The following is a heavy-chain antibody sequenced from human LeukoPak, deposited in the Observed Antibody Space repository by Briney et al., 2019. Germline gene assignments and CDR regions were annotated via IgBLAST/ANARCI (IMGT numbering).Heavy chain of an antibody. CDR3: ARGQKITIFGVVIIRGYYFDY. J-gene: IGHJ4*02. D-gene: IGHD3-3*01. CDR2: MNPNSGNT. Sequence: ASVKVSCKASGYTFTSYDINWVRQATGQGLEWMGWMNPNSGNTGYAQKFQGRVTMTRNTSISTAYMELSSLRSEDTAVYYCARGQKITIFGVVIIRGYYFDYWGQGTLVTVSS. V-gene: IGHV1-8*01. CDR1: GYTFTSYD.